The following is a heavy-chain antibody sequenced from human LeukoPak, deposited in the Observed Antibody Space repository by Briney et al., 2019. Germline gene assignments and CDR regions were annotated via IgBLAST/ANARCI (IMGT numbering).Heavy chain of an antibody. CDR3: ARGARRIILWFGERFDP. Sequence: SETLSLTCAVYGGSFSGYYWSWIRPPPGKGLEWIGEINHSGSTNYNPSLKSRVTISVDTSKNQFSLKLSSVTAADTAVYYCARGARRIILWFGERFDPWGQGTLVTVSS. V-gene: IGHV4-34*01. CDR1: GGSFSGYY. D-gene: IGHD3-10*01. J-gene: IGHJ5*02. CDR2: INHSGST.